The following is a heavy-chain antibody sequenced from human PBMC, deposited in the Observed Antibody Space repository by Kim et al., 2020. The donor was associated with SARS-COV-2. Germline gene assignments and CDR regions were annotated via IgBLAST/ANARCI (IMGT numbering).Heavy chain of an antibody. CDR3: TRDTCRGDDCYRYFEH. CDR2: ISSSGGRT. D-gene: IGHD2-21*02. V-gene: IGHV3-64*02. CDR1: GFTFSDYV. Sequence: GGSLRLSCAASGFTFSDYVMNWVRQAPGRGLEYVSTISSSGGRTFYADSVKGRFTVSRDNSKSTLYLQMGSLTTEDMAVYYCTRDTCRGDDCYRYFEHWGQRTLLTVSS. J-gene: IGHJ1*01.